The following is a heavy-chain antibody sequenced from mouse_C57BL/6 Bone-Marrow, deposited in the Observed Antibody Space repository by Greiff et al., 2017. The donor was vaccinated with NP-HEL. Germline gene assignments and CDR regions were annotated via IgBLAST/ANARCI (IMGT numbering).Heavy chain of an antibody. J-gene: IGHJ2*01. CDR2: IHPNSGST. Sequence: QVQLQQPGAELVKPGASVKLSCKASGYTFTSYWMHWVKQRPGQGLEWIGMIHPNSGSTNYNEKCKSKATLTVDKSSSTAYMQLSSLTSEDSAVYYCATWGYDGYDYWGQGTTLTVSS. CDR3: ATWGYDGYDY. V-gene: IGHV1-64*01. CDR1: GYTFTSYW. D-gene: IGHD2-3*01.